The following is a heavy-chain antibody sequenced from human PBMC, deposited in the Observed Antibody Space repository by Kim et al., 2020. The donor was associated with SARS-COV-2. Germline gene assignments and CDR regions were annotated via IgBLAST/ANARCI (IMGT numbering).Heavy chain of an antibody. CDR1: GFTFSSYW. CDR2: IKQDGNQK. V-gene: IGHV3-7*01. Sequence: GGSLRLSCAASGFTFSSYWMTWVRQAPGKGLEWGANIKQDGNQKYYVDSVKGRFTISRDNAKNSLYLQMNSLRAEDTAVYYCARDGDLYSSGKDAFDLWGPGTMVTVSS. CDR3: ARDGDLYSSGKDAFDL. D-gene: IGHD6-19*01. J-gene: IGHJ3*01.